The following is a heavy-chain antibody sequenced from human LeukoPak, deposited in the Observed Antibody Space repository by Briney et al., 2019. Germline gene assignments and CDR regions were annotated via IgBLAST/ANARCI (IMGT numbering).Heavy chain of an antibody. CDR3: ARGAIAASDAFAI. CDR2: IYYCGNT. Sequence: SETLSLTCTVSGGSISSFYWSWIRHPPGEGLVGSWYIYYCGNTNYNPSLKSRVPISVDISTNQFSLTLSSVTAADTAVYYCARGAIAASDAFAIWGQGTMVTVSS. V-gene: IGHV4-59*01. D-gene: IGHD2-15*01. J-gene: IGHJ3*02. CDR1: GGSISSFY.